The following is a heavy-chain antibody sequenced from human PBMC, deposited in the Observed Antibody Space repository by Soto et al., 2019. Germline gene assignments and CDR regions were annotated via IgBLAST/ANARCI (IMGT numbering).Heavy chain of an antibody. CDR3: ARAVRGHVYYYYYGMDV. CDR1: GYTFTSYD. Sequence: QVQLVQSGAEVKKPGASVKVSCKASGYTFTSYDINWVRQATGQGLEWMGWMNPNSGNTGYAQKFQGRVTMTRNTSXSXXYMELSSLRSEDTAVYYCARAVRGHVYYYYYGMDVWGQGTTVTVSS. CDR2: MNPNSGNT. V-gene: IGHV1-8*01. J-gene: IGHJ6*02. D-gene: IGHD3-10*01.